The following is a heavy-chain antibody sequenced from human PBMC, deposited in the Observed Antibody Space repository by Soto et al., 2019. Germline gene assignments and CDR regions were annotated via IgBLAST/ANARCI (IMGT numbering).Heavy chain of an antibody. CDR1: GYTFTSYG. CDR2: ISAYNGNT. Sequence: QVQLVQSGAEVKKPGASVKVSCKASGYTFTSYGISWVRQAPGQGLEWMGWISAYNGNTNYAQKLQGRVTMTTDTSTSTAYMELRSPRSDDTAVYYCARGEKHIVVVTATPEGTFDPWGQGTLVTVSS. J-gene: IGHJ5*02. D-gene: IGHD2-21*02. V-gene: IGHV1-18*01. CDR3: ARGEKHIVVVTATPEGTFDP.